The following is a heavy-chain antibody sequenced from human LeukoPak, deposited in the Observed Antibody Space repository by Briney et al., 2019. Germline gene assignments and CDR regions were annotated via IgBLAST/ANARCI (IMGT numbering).Heavy chain of an antibody. Sequence: SVKVSCKASGGTFSSYAISWVRQAPGQGLEWMGGIIPIFGTANYAQKFQGRVTITADESTSTAYMELSSLRSEDTAVYYCVRGPVPAAIYVAFDIWGPGTMVTVSS. D-gene: IGHD2-2*01. CDR3: VRGPVPAAIYVAFDI. CDR1: GGTFSSYA. V-gene: IGHV1-69*13. CDR2: IIPIFGTA. J-gene: IGHJ3*02.